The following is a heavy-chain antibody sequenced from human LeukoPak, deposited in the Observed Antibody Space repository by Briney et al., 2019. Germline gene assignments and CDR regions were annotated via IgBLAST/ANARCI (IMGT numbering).Heavy chain of an antibody. CDR3: AKMPYYYDSSGYYNFDY. CDR2: ISGSGGST. CDR1: GFTFSSYA. J-gene: IGHJ4*02. V-gene: IGHV3-23*01. D-gene: IGHD3-22*01. Sequence: GGSLRLSCAASGFTFSSYARSWVRQAPGKGLEWVSAISGSGGSTYYADSVKGRFTISRDNSKNTLYLQMNSLRAEDTAVYYCAKMPYYYDSSGYYNFDYWGQGTLVTVSS.